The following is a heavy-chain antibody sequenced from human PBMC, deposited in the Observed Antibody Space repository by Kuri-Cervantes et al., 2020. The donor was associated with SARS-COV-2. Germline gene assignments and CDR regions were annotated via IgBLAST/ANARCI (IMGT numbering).Heavy chain of an antibody. V-gene: IGHV1-46*01. Sequence: ASVKVSCKASGYSLTKYDMTWVRQAPGQGLEWMGIINPSGGSTSYAQKFQGRVTMTRDTSTSTVYMELSSLRSEDTAVYYCARVPSGSYCFDYWGQGTLVTVSS. CDR1: GYSLTKYD. CDR2: INPSGGST. J-gene: IGHJ4*02. D-gene: IGHD1-26*01. CDR3: ARVPSGSYCFDY.